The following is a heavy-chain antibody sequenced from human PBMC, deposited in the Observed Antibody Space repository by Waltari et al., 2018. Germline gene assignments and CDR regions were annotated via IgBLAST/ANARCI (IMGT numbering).Heavy chain of an antibody. CDR3: ARASYYDSSGYYPRAFDY. CDR2: IIPIFGTA. Sequence: QVQLVQSGAEVKKPGSSVKVSCKASGGTFSSYAISWVRQAPGQGLEWMGGIIPIFGTANYAQKFQGRVTITADESTSTAYMERSSLRSEDTAVYYCARASYYDSSGYYPRAFDYWGQGTLVTVSS. D-gene: IGHD3-22*01. V-gene: IGHV1-69*01. J-gene: IGHJ4*02. CDR1: GGTFSSYA.